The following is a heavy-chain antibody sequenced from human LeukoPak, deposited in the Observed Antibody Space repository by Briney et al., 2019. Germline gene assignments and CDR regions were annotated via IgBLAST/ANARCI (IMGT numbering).Heavy chain of an antibody. V-gene: IGHV1-24*01. D-gene: IGHD4-17*01. J-gene: IGHJ6*03. CDR3: ARKVYGKDYYYMDV. CDR2: FDPEDGET. CDR1: GYTLTELS. Sequence: ASVKVSCKVSGYTLTELSMHWVRQAPGKGLEWMGGFDPEDGETIYAQKFQGRVTMTRDMSTSTDYMELSSLGSEDTAVYYCARKVYGKDYYYMDVWGKGTTVTFSS.